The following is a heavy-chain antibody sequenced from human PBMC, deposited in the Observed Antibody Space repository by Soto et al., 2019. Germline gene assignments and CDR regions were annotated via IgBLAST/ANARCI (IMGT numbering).Heavy chain of an antibody. V-gene: IGHV1-69*13. D-gene: IGHD2-21*02. Sequence: SVKVSCKASGGTFSSYAISWVRQAPGQGLEWMGGIIPIFGTANYAQKFQGRVTITADESTSTAYTELSSLRSEDTAVYYCARAPPSIAYCGGDCLGSYYFDCWGQGTLVTVSS. CDR2: IIPIFGTA. J-gene: IGHJ4*02. CDR3: ARAPPSIAYCGGDCLGSYYFDC. CDR1: GGTFSSYA.